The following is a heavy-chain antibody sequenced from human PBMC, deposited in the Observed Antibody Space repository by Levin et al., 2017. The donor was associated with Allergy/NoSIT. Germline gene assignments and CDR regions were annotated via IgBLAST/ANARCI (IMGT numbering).Heavy chain of an antibody. CDR3: ARQTSESGTRAPFAH. V-gene: IGHV5-10-1*01. CDR2: IDPSDSYT. D-gene: IGHD1-1*01. Sequence: GESLKISCKGAGFSFTNNWISWVRLMPGKGLEWMGRIDPSDSYTKYSPSFQGHVTISADKSISTAYLKWSSLKASDSAMYYCARQTSESGTRAPFAHWGEGTLVTVSS. J-gene: IGHJ4*02. CDR1: GFSFTNNW.